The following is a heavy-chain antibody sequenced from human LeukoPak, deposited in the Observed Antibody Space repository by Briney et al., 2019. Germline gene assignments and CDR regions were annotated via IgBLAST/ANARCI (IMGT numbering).Heavy chain of an antibody. CDR3: ARDWGIAVAGHSPPRVDY. J-gene: IGHJ4*02. Sequence: ASVKVSCKASGYTFTSYCISWVRQAPGQGLEWMGWLSAYNGNTNYAQKLQGRVTMTTDTSTSTAYMELRSLRSDDTAVYYCARDWGIAVAGHSPPRVDYWGQGTLVTVSS. D-gene: IGHD6-19*01. CDR1: GYTFTSYC. CDR2: LSAYNGNT. V-gene: IGHV1-18*01.